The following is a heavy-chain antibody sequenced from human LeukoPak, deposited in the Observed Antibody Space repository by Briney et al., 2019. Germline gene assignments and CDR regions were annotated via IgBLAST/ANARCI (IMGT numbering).Heavy chain of an antibody. D-gene: IGHD3-10*01. V-gene: IGHV3-30*09. CDR1: GFTFSSSN. Sequence: GGSLRLSCAPSGFTFSSSNMHWVRQSPGRGLEWVALISYDGTKTYYGESVKGRFAVSRDNSKNMLFLQMNSLSAEDTAIYYCEREWFGESNWGQGARVTVSS. CDR2: ISYDGTKT. J-gene: IGHJ4*02. CDR3: EREWFGESN.